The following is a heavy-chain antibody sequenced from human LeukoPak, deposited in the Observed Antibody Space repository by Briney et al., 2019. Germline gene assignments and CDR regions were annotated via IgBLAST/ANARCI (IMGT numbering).Heavy chain of an antibody. CDR3: ARGRSWGESGFDY. D-gene: IGHD6-13*01. V-gene: IGHV6-1*01. J-gene: IGHJ4*02. CDR2: TYYRSKWYN. Sequence: SQTLSLTCAISGDNVSNNSAAWNWIRQSPSRGLECLGRTYYRSKWYNDYAVSVTSRITISPDTSKNQFSLQLKSVTPDDTAVYYCARGRSWGESGFDYWGQGTLVTVSS. CDR1: GDNVSNNSAA.